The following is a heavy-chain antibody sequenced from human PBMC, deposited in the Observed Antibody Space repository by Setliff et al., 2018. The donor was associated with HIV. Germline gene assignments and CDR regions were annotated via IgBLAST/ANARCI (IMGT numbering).Heavy chain of an antibody. V-gene: IGHV4-34*01. Sequence: SETLSLTCAVYGVSFSDYYWSWIRQPPGKGLEWIAEINHSGYTNNNPSLKSRFIISVDTSKNQFSLKLSSVTAADTAVYYCARGVRGVIIDWYYFDYWGQGTLVTVSS. CDR2: INHSGYT. D-gene: IGHD3-10*01. J-gene: IGHJ4*02. CDR1: GVSFSDYY. CDR3: ARGVRGVIIDWYYFDY.